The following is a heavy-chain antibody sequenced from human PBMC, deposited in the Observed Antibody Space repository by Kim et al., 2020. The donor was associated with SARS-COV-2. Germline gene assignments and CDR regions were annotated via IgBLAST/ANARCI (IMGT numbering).Heavy chain of an antibody. CDR3: ARGKSGSYYTPFDY. V-gene: IGHV3-30-3*01. CDR2: ISYDGSNK. CDR1: GFTFSSYA. D-gene: IGHD3-10*01. J-gene: IGHJ4*02. Sequence: GGSLRLSCAASGFTFSSYAMHWVRQAPGKGLEWGAVISYDGSNKYYADSVKGRFTISRDNSKNTLYLQMNSLRAEDTAVYYCARGKSGSYYTPFDYWGQGTLVTVSS.